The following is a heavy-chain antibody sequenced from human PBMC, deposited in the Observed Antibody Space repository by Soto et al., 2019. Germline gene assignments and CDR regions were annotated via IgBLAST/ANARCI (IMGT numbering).Heavy chain of an antibody. CDR3: ARGQGAAAGHSNFDY. J-gene: IGHJ4*02. CDR2: IYDSGNT. CDR1: GGSISGTTYS. V-gene: IGHV4-30-2*01. Sequence: SETLSLTCAVSGGSISGTTYSWSWIRQPPGKGLEWIGYIYDSGNTYYNPPLKSQFSISVDRSKNQFSLKLSSVTAADTAVYYCARGQGAAAGHSNFDYWGQGALVPSPQ. D-gene: IGHD6-13*01.